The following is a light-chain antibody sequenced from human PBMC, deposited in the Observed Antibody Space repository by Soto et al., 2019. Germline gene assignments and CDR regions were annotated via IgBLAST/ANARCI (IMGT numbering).Light chain of an antibody. V-gene: IGKV3-20*01. CDR1: QSVSSSY. CDR3: QQYGSSQS. J-gene: IGKJ1*01. CDR2: GAS. Sequence: EIVLTQSPGTLSLSPGERATLSCRASQSVSSSYLDWYQQKPGQAPRRLIYGASSRATGIPDRFSGSGSGTDFTLTISRLEPEDFAVYYCQQYGSSQSFGQGTKVEIK.